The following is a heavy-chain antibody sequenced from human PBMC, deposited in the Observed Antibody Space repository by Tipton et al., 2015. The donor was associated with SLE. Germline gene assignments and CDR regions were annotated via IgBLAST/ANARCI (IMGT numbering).Heavy chain of an antibody. CDR3: AGAWQGYCSGGTCYVLDY. J-gene: IGHJ4*02. Sequence: TLSLTCTVSGGSITSGSYYWSWVRQPAGKGLEWIGHTHLSGDTNYNPSLKSRVTIELDTSKNQFSLKLRSVTAADTAVYYCAGAWQGYCSGGTCYVLDYWGQGTLVTVSS. CDR2: THLSGDT. D-gene: IGHD2-15*01. CDR1: GGSITSGSYY. V-gene: IGHV4-61*09.